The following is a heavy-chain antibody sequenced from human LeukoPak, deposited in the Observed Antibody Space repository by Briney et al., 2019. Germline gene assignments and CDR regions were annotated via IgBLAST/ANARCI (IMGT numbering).Heavy chain of an antibody. J-gene: IGHJ3*02. CDR1: GGSISSYY. Sequence: SETLSLTCTVSGGSISSYYWSWIRQPPGKGLEWIGYIYYSGSTNYNPSLKSRVTISVDTSKNQFSLKLSSVTAADTAVYYCARHASLMRFGGNAFDIWGQGTVVTVSS. CDR3: ARHASLMRFGGNAFDI. D-gene: IGHD3-10*01. V-gene: IGHV4-59*08. CDR2: IYYSGST.